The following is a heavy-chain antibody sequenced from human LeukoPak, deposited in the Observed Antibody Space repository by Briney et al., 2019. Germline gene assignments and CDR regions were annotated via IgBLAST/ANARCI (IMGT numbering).Heavy chain of an antibody. J-gene: IGHJ3*02. D-gene: IGHD4-17*01. CDR2: INPNSGGT. V-gene: IGHV1-2*02. CDR3: AREMTTVTTSAFDI. CDR1: GYTFTGYY. Sequence: ASVKVSCEASGYTFTGYYMHWVRQAPGQGLEWMGWINPNSGGTNYAQKFQGRVTMTRDTSISTAYMELSRLRSDDTAVYYCAREMTTVTTSAFDIWGQGTMVTVSS.